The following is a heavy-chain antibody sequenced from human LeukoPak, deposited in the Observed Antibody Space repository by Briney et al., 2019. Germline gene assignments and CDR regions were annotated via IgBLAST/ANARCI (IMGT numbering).Heavy chain of an antibody. CDR3: AKGSTTVVTGAFDI. D-gene: IGHD4-23*01. CDR1: GFIFSSFW. CDR2: ISWNSGSI. Sequence: GGSLRLSCAASGFIFSSFWMTWVRQAPGKGLEWVSGISWNSGSIGYADSVKGRFTISRDNAKNSLYLQMNSLRAEDTALYYCAKGSTTVVTGAFDIWGQGTMVTVSS. J-gene: IGHJ3*02. V-gene: IGHV3-9*01.